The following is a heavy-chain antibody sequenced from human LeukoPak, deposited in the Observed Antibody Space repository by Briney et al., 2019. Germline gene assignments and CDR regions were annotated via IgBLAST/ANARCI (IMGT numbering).Heavy chain of an antibody. J-gene: IGHJ6*02. V-gene: IGHV4-59*01. CDR2: IYYSGST. CDR3: ARTRIGGSGSYYPYYYYGMDV. D-gene: IGHD3-10*01. CDR1: GGSIRSYF. Sequence: KPSETLSLTCTVSGGSIRSYFWSWIRQPPGKGLEWIGYIYYSGSTNYNPSLKSRVTISVDTSKNQFSLKLSSVTAADTAVYYCARTRIGGSGSYYPYYYYGMDVWGQGTTVTVSS.